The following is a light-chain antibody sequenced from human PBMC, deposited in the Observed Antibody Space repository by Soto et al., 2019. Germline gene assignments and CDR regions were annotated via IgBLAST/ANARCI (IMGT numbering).Light chain of an antibody. V-gene: IGKV3-11*01. J-gene: IGKJ5*01. CDR2: DAS. CDR1: QSFSSH. Sequence: EIVLTQSPATLSLSPGERATLSCRASQSFSSHLAWYQQKPGQAPRILIYDASKRATGIPARFSGRGSGTDFTLTISSLEPEDFAVYYCLQRSNWPPVITFGQGTRLEIK. CDR3: LQRSNWPPVIT.